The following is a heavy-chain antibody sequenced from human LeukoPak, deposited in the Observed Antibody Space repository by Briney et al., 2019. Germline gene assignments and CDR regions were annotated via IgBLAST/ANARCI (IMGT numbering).Heavy chain of an antibody. V-gene: IGHV3-7*05. D-gene: IGHD1-26*01. CDR1: GFTFSNYC. CDR3: ARDLGASQHLSWFGP. Sequence: PGGSLRLSCAASGFTFSNYCMSWVRQAPGKGLEGVGNINEDGSVKYYVDSVKGRFTISRDSAKNSLYLQMNSLRAEDTAVYYCARDLGASQHLSWFGPWGQGTLVTVSS. CDR2: INEDGSVK. J-gene: IGHJ5*02.